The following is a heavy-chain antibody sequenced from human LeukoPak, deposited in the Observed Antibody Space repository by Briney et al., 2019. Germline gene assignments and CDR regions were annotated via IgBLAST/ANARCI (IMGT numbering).Heavy chain of an antibody. CDR2: IRYDGSNK. V-gene: IGHV3-30*02. Sequence: GGSLRLSCAASGFTFSSYAMHWVRQLPGKGLDWVAFIRYDGSNKYYADSVKGRFTISRDNSKNTLYLQMNSLRAEDTAVYYCAKDPVFYDFWSGYFDYWGQGTLVTVSS. J-gene: IGHJ4*02. D-gene: IGHD3-3*01. CDR3: AKDPVFYDFWSGYFDY. CDR1: GFTFSSYA.